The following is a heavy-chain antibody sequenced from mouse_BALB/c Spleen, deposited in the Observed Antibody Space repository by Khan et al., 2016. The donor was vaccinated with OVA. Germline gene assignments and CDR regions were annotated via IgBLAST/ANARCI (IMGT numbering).Heavy chain of an antibody. Sequence: VQLVESGAELAKPGASVKMSCKASGYTFINYWILWVKQSPGQGLEWIGYINPSTGSTEYYQNFKDKATLTADKSSRTAYMQLSSLTSEDSAVVYCARRGLRWDFDYGGQGTTLTVSS. J-gene: IGHJ2*01. CDR3: ARRGLRWDFDY. CDR2: INPSTGST. V-gene: IGHV1-7*01. D-gene: IGHD1-1*01. CDR1: GYTFINYW.